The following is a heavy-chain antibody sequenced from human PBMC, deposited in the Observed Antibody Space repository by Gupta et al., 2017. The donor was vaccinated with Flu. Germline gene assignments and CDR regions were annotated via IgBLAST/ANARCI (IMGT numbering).Heavy chain of an antibody. J-gene: IGHJ3*02. CDR1: GGSFNGYY. CDR2: INHSGNI. V-gene: IGHV4-34*01. D-gene: IGHD1-26*01. Sequence: QVQLQQWGAGLLKPSETLSLTCAVFGGSFNGYYWSWIRQPPGKGLEWIGEINHSGNINYNPSLKSRVTISLDTSKNQFSLKLSSVTAADTAVYYCVMGSYLYDAFDNWGQGTTVTVSS. CDR3: VMGSYLYDAFDN.